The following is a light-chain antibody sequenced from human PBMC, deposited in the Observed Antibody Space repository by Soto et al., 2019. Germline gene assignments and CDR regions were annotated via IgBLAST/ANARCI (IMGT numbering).Light chain of an antibody. CDR1: SSDVGGYNY. J-gene: IGLJ3*02. V-gene: IGLV2-14*01. CDR2: EVS. CDR3: SSYTTSNTLV. Sequence: QSALTQPASVSGSPGQSITISCTGTSSDVGGYNYVSWYQQFPGKAPKLMIYEVSNRPSGGSDRFSGSKSGNTASLTISGLQAEDEANYYCSSYTTSNTLVFGGGTKLTVL.